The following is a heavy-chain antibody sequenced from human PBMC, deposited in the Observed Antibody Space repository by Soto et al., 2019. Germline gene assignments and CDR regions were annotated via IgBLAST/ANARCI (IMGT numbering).Heavy chain of an antibody. V-gene: IGHV3-23*01. CDR2: ISGNGIST. D-gene: IGHD3-3*01. J-gene: IGHJ5*02. CDR1: GFTFINFA. CDR3: AKVLDPDFWGPSHGRFDP. Sequence: GGSLRLSCAASGFTFINFAMTWVRQAPGKGLEWVSAISGNGISTYYADSVKGRFTISRDNSKDTVHLQMHSLRADDTAVYYCAKVLDPDFWGPSHGRFDPWGQGVLVTVSS.